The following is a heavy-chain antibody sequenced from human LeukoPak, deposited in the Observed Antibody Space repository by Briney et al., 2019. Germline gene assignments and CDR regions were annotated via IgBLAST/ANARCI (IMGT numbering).Heavy chain of an antibody. D-gene: IGHD3-22*01. CDR1: GYSFSIYW. CDR2: IYSGDSDI. CDR3: ARRDSSGYSFDS. J-gene: IGHJ5*01. Sequence: GESLKISFKGSGYSFSIYWIAWVRQMPGKGLEWMGNIYSGDSDIRYSPSFQGPVTFSAYKSIRTAYLQWSSLKASDTAMYYCARRDSSGYSFDSWGQGTLVTVSS. V-gene: IGHV5-51*01.